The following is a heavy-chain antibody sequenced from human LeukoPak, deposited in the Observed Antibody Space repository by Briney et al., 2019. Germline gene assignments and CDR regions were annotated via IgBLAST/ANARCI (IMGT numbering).Heavy chain of an antibody. CDR3: ATRIHYYYDTSPSFFDI. CDR1: GYSISSRYY. CDR2: IYYSGNN. J-gene: IGHJ4*02. V-gene: IGHV4-38-2*02. D-gene: IGHD3-22*01. Sequence: SETLSLTCIVSGYSISSRYYWGWIRQPPGKGLAWIGSIYYSGNNYYNPSLKSQVTNSVDTSKNQFSLKLSSVTAADTAVYYCATRIHYYYDTSPSFFDIWGQGTLVTVSS.